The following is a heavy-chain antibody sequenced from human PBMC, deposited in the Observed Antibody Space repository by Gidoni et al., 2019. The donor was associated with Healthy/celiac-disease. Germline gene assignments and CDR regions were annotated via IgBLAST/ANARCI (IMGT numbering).Heavy chain of an antibody. V-gene: IGHV3-23*01. J-gene: IGHJ6*02. D-gene: IGHD1-20*01. CDR2: ISGSGGRT. CDR1: GFTFSSYA. Sequence: EVQLLESGGGLVQPGGSLRLSCAASGFTFSSYAMSWVRQAPGKGLEWVSAISGSGGRTYYADSVKGRFTISRDNSKNTLYLQMNILRAEDTAVYYCAKDPISSYYGMDVWGQGTTVTVSS. CDR3: AKDPISSYYGMDV.